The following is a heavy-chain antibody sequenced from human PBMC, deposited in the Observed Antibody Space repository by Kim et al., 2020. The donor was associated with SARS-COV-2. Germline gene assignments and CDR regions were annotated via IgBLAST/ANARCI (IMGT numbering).Heavy chain of an antibody. CDR2: GTT. CDR3: PIEGGYHGY. J-gene: IGHJ4*02. Sequence: GTTDYAATVNGRFNISNDDSKNTLYLQMNSRKTEDTAVYYCPIEGGYHGYWGQGTLVTVSS. D-gene: IGHD5-18*01. V-gene: IGHV3-15*01.